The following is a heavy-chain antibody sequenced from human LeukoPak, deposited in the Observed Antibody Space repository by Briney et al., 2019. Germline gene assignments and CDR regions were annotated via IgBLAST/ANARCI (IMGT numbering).Heavy chain of an antibody. CDR3: TRGQWFRAF. Sequence: PSETLSLTCTVSGGSISSSSYYWGWIRQPPGKGLEWIGSIYYSGNTYYNPSLKSRVTISVDTSKNQFSLKMNSVTAADTAVYYCTRGQWFRAFWSRGTPVTVSS. V-gene: IGHV4-39*01. J-gene: IGHJ4*02. CDR2: IYYSGNT. CDR1: GGSISSSSYY. D-gene: IGHD3-10*01.